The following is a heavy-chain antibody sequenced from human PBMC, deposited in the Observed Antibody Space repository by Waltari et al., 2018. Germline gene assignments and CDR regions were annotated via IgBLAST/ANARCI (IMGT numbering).Heavy chain of an antibody. V-gene: IGHV3-72*01. CDR1: GFTFSDHY. CDR3: SSRHSGSSDY. D-gene: IGHD1-26*01. J-gene: IGHJ4*02. Sequence: EVQLVESGGGLVQPGGSLRLSCAISGFTFSDHYIDWVRQAPGKGLEWVGRSRNKAQGYITEYAASVKGRFMISRDDSKNSLYLQMDSLKTEDTAMYYCSSRHSGSSDYWGQGTLVTVSS. CDR2: SRNKAQGYIT.